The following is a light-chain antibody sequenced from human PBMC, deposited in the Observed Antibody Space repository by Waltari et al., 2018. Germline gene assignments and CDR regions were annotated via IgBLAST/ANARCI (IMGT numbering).Light chain of an antibody. CDR2: AAS. CDR1: KSIASN. V-gene: IGKV1-39*01. CDR3: QQSYSTPPET. J-gene: IGKJ1*01. Sequence: DIQMTQSPSSLSASVGDRVTITCRASKSIASNLNWYQQKPGKAPKLLIYAASSLQSGVPSRFSGSGSGTDFTLTISSLQPEDFATYYCQQSYSTPPETFGQGTKVEIK.